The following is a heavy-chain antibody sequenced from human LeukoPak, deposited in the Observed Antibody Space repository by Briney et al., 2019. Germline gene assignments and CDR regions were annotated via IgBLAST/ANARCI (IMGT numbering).Heavy chain of an antibody. J-gene: IGHJ4*02. D-gene: IGHD3-16*02. V-gene: IGHV3-30*04. CDR2: ISYDGSNK. Sequence: GGSLRLSCAASGFTFSSYAMHWVRQAPGKGLEWVAVISYDGSNKYYADSVKGRFSISRDNSKNTLYLQMNSLRAEDTAVYYCARGGMITFGGVIGDYWGQGTLLTVSS. CDR3: ARGGMITFGGVIGDY. CDR1: GFTFSSYA.